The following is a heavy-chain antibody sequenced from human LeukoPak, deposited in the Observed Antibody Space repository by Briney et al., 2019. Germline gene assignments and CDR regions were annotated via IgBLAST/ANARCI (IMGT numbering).Heavy chain of an antibody. CDR3: AKDLGSSSAHAFDI. Sequence: PGGSLRLSCAASGFTFSSYGMHWVRQAPGKGLEWVAFIRYDGSNKYYADSVKGRFTISRDNSKNTLYLQMNSLRAEDTAVYYCAKDLGSSSAHAFDIWGQGTMVTVSS. J-gene: IGHJ3*02. D-gene: IGHD1-26*01. CDR1: GFTFSSYG. CDR2: IRYDGSNK. V-gene: IGHV3-30*02.